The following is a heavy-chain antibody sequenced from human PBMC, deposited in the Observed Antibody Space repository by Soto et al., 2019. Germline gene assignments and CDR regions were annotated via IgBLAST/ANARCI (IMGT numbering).Heavy chain of an antibody. J-gene: IGHJ3*02. V-gene: IGHV1-18*01. CDR1: GYTFTSYG. Sequence: ASLKVSCKSSGYTFTSYGISWVRQAPGQGLEWMGWISAYNGNTNYAQKLQGRVTMTTDTSTSTAYMELRSLRSDDTAVYYCARDSGNIVVVPAAHAFDIWGQGTMVTVSS. CDR3: ARDSGNIVVVPAAHAFDI. D-gene: IGHD2-2*01. CDR2: ISAYNGNT.